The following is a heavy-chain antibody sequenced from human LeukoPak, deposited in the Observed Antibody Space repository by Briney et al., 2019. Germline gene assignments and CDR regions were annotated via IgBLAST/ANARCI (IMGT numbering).Heavy chain of an antibody. CDR2: INHSGST. D-gene: IGHD6-13*01. Sequence: SETLSLTCAVYGGSFSGYYWSWIRQPPGKGLEWIGEINHSGSTNYNPSLKSRVTISVDTSQNQFSLKLSSVTAADTAVFYCARETSSYYFDYWGQGTLVTVSS. CDR1: GGSFSGYY. V-gene: IGHV4-34*01. CDR3: ARETSSYYFDY. J-gene: IGHJ4*02.